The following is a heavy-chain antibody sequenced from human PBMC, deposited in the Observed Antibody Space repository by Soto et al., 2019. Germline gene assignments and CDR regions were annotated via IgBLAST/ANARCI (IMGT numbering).Heavy chain of an antibody. CDR3: STHLVRGVIN. CDR1: GFTFSSYG. D-gene: IGHD3-10*01. V-gene: IGHV3-30*03. J-gene: IGHJ4*02. Sequence: QVQLVESGGGVVQPGRSLRLSCAASGFTFSSYGMHWVRQAPGKGLEWVAVISYDGSNKYYADSVKGRFTISRDNSKNPLYLQMNSLRAEDTAVYYCSTHLVRGVINWGQGTLVTVSS. CDR2: ISYDGSNK.